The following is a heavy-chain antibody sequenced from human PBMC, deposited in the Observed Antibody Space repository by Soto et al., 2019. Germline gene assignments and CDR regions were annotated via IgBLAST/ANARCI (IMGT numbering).Heavy chain of an antibody. J-gene: IGHJ4*02. CDR1: GFTFSSYW. CDR2: INSDGSST. CDR3: ARRGAVAGLHY. Sequence: EVQLVESGGGLVQPGGSLRVSCAASGFTFSSYWMHWVRQAPGKGLVWVSRINSDGSSTSYADSVKGRFTIYRDNAKNTLYLQMNRLRAEDTAIYYCARRGAVAGLHYWGQGTLVTVSS. V-gene: IGHV3-74*01. D-gene: IGHD6-19*01.